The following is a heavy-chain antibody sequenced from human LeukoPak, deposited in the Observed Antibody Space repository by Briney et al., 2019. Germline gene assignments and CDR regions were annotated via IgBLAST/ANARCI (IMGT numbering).Heavy chain of an antibody. CDR2: IYHSGST. J-gene: IGHJ6*02. D-gene: IGHD6-13*01. CDR3: ARGLTMYSSSWYV. Sequence: PSETLSLTCAVSGYSISSGYYWGWIRQPPGKGLEWIGSIYHSGSTFYNPSLKSRVTISVDTSKNQFSLKLSSVTAADTAVYYCARGLTMYSSSWYVWGQGPRSPSP. CDR1: GYSISSGYY. V-gene: IGHV4-38-2*01.